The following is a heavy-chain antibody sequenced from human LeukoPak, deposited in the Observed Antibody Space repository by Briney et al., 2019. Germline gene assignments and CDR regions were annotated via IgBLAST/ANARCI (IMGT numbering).Heavy chain of an antibody. CDR2: IIPILGIA. V-gene: IGHV1-69*04. J-gene: IGHJ4*02. CDR1: GGTFSSYA. D-gene: IGHD3-22*01. Sequence: SVKVSCKASGGTFSSYAISWVRQAPGQGLEWMGRIIPILGIANYAQKFQGRVTITADKSTSTAYMELSSLRSEDTAVYYCAREIYYDSSGYPFDYWGQGTLVTVSS. CDR3: AREIYYDSSGYPFDY.